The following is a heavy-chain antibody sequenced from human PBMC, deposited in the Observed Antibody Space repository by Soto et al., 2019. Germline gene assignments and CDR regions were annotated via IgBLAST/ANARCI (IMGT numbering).Heavy chain of an antibody. J-gene: IGHJ5*02. Sequence: PSETLSLTCAVSGGPISSGGYSWSWIRQPPGKGLEWIGYIYHSGSTYYNPSLKSRVTISVDRSKNQFSLRLSSVTAADTAVYYCARTESGTFDPWGQGTRVTVSS. CDR1: GGPISSGGYS. D-gene: IGHD1-1*01. CDR3: ARTESGTFDP. CDR2: IYHSGST. V-gene: IGHV4-30-2*01.